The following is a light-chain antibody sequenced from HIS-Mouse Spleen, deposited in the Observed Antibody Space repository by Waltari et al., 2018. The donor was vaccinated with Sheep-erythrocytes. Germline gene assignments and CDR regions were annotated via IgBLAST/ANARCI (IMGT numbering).Light chain of an antibody. V-gene: IGKV1-33*01. J-gene: IGKJ4*01. CDR1: QDISNY. CDR3: QQYDNLPLT. Sequence: DIQMTQSPSSLSASVGDRVTITCQASQDISNYLNRYQQKPGKAPKLLIYDASNLETGVPSRFSGSGAGTDFTFTISSLQPEDIATYYCQQYDNLPLTVGGGTKVEIK. CDR2: DAS.